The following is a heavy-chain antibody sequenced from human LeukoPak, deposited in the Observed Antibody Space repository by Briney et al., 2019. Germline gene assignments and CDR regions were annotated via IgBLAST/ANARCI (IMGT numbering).Heavy chain of an antibody. CDR1: GFTFSSYA. CDR2: ISYDGSNK. J-gene: IGHJ4*02. CDR3: ARYDYGERIDY. Sequence: GRSLRLSCAASGFTFSSYAMHWVRQAPGKGLEWVAVISYDGSNKYYADSVKGRFTISRDNSKNTLYLQMNSLRAEDTAVYYCARYDYGERIDYWGQGTLVPVSS. D-gene: IGHD4-17*01. V-gene: IGHV3-30-3*01.